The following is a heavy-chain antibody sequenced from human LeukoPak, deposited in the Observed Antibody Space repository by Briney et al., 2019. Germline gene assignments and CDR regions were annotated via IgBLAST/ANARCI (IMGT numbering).Heavy chain of an antibody. Sequence: PSETLSLTCIVSGDSISSYYWSWIRQPPGKGLEWIGYIYYSGSTNYNPSLKSRVTISVNTSKNQFSLKLSSVTAADTAVYYCARGPCSGGSCYGTDAFDIWGQGTMVTVSS. CDR3: ARGPCSGGSCYGTDAFDI. CDR1: GDSISSYY. J-gene: IGHJ3*02. CDR2: IYYSGST. V-gene: IGHV4-59*01. D-gene: IGHD2-15*01.